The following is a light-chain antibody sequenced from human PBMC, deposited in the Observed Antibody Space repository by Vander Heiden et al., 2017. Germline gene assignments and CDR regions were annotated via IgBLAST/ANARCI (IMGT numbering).Light chain of an antibody. J-gene: IGLJ3*02. V-gene: IGLV3-21*02. Sequence: SYVLTQLPSVSVAPGQTARITCGGNNIGSKSVHWYQQKPGQAPVLVVYADSDRPSGVPERFSGSNSGNPATLTISRVEAGDEADYYCQVWDSSSDHWVFGGGTKLTVL. CDR2: ADS. CDR3: QVWDSSSDHWV. CDR1: NIGSKS.